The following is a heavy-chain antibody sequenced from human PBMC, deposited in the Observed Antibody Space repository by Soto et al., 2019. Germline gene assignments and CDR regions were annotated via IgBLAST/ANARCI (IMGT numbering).Heavy chain of an antibody. D-gene: IGHD4-17*01. CDR1: GFTVSSNY. CDR3: ARFYGDYEEAFDI. V-gene: IGHV3-53*04. J-gene: IGHJ3*02. CDR2: IYSGGST. Sequence: GGSLRLSCAASGFTVSSNYMSWVRQAPGKGLEWVSVIYSGGSTYYADSVKGRFTISRHNSKNTLYLQMNSLRAEDTAVYYCARFYGDYEEAFDIWGQGTMVTVSS.